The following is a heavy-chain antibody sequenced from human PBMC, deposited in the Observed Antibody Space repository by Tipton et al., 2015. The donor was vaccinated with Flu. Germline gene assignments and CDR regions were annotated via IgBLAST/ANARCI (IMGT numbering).Heavy chain of an antibody. V-gene: IGHV4-4*02. CDR3: ARRFWSGYSFDY. CDR2: IYHSGST. CDR1: GGSISSSNW. D-gene: IGHD3-3*01. Sequence: GSLRLSCAVSGGSISSSNWWSWVRQPPGKGLEWIGEIYHSGSTNYNPSLKSRVTISVDTSKNQFSLKLSSVTAADTAVYYCARRFWSGYSFDYWGQGTLVTVSS. J-gene: IGHJ4*02.